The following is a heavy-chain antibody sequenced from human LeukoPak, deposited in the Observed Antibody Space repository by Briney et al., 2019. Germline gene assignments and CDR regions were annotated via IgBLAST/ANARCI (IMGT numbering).Heavy chain of an antibody. CDR1: GYTFTSYD. D-gene: IGHD2-8*01. J-gene: IGHJ6*03. CDR3: ARSAENCNNGVCFTDYYMDV. V-gene: IGHV1-2*02. CDR2: INPNSGGT. Sequence: ASVKVSCKASGYTFTSYDINWVRQAPGQGLEWMGWINPNSGGTNYAQKFQGRVTMTRDTSITTAYMELSSLTSDDTAVYFCARSAENCNNGVCFTDYYMDVWGKGTTVTVSS.